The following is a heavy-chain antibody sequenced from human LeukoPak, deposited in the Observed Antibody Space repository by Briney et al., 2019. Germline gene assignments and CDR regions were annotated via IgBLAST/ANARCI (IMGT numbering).Heavy chain of an antibody. CDR1: GFIVSSDY. J-gene: IGHJ5*02. CDR2: IYSGGST. V-gene: IGHV3-53*01. Sequence: PGGSLRLSYAVSGFIVSSDYMSWVRQAPGKGLEWVSTIYSGGSTYYADSVKGRFTISRDNSKNTLYLQMNSLRAEDTAVYYCARHDWFDPWGRGTLVTVSS. CDR3: ARHDWFDP.